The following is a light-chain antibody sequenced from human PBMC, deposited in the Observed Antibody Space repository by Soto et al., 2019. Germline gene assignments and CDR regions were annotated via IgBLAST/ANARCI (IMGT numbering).Light chain of an antibody. CDR2: SAS. J-gene: IGKJ4*02. CDR1: QSISSS. V-gene: IGKV1-39*01. Sequence: DIQMTQSPSSLSASLGDRVTLTCRASQSISSSLIWYHQTPGKAPKLLIYSASTLHSGVPSRFSGSGSRTDFALTISSLQLEDFATYYCQQRFTSPLTFGGGTKVEIK. CDR3: QQRFTSPLT.